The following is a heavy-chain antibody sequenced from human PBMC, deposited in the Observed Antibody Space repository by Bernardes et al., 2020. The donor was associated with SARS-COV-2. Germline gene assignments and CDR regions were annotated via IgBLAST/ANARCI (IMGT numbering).Heavy chain of an antibody. CDR1: GYTFTSYG. D-gene: IGHD3-3*01. J-gene: IGHJ6*03. CDR3: ARDRGLSWSYYYYYDMDV. CDR2: ISASNGTT. Sequence: ASLKVSCKASGYTFTSYGISWVRQAPGQGLEWMGWISASNGTTTYAQKLQGRVTMTTDTSTSTAYMELRSLRSDDTAVYYCARDRGLSWSYYYYYDMDVWGKGTTVTVSS. V-gene: IGHV1-18*01.